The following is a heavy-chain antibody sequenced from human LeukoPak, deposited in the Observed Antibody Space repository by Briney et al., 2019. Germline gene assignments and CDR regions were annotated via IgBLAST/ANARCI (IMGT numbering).Heavy chain of an antibody. D-gene: IGHD2-2*01. V-gene: IGHV3-30*04. CDR2: ISYDGSNK. CDR3: ARVGSTGLYYYYYMDV. CDR1: GFTFSSYA. J-gene: IGHJ6*03. Sequence: PGGSLRLSCAASGFTFSSYAMHWVRQAPGKGLEWVAVISYDGSNKYYADSVKGRFTISRDNSKNTLYLQMNSLRAEDTAVYYCARVGSTGLYYYYYMDVWGEGTTVTISS.